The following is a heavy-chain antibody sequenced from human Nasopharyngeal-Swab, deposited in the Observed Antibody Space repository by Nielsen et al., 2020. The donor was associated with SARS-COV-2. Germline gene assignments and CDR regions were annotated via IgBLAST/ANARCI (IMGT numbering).Heavy chain of an antibody. CDR1: EYTFTSYA. CDR3: ARVDSSGWLFDY. D-gene: IGHD6-19*01. J-gene: IGHJ4*02. CDR2: INAGNGNT. Sequence: ASVKVSCKASEYTFTSYAMHWVRQAPGQRLEWMGWINAGNGNTKYSQKFQGRVTITRDTSASTAYMELSSLRSEDTAVYYCARVDSSGWLFDYWGQGTLVTVSS. V-gene: IGHV1-3*01.